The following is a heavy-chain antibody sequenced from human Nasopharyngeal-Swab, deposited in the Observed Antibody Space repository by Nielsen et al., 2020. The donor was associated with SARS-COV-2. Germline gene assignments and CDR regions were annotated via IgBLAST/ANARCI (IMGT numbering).Heavy chain of an antibody. CDR1: GFTFSDFY. CDR2: ISSASSHT. V-gene: IGHV3-11*05. J-gene: IGHJ4*02. CDR3: VKDYPELVGSSSIFDY. Sequence: GESLKISCAASGFTFSDFYMSWVRQAPGKGLEWISYISSASSHTKYADSVKGRFTISRDNSKNSLSLQMDSLRAEDTAIYYCVKDYPELVGSSSIFDYWGQGIQVTVSS. D-gene: IGHD3-10*01.